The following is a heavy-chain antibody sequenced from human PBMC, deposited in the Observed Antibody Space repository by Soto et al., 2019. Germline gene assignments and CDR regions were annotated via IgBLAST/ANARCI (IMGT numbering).Heavy chain of an antibody. J-gene: IGHJ4*02. CDR1: GGSISSNSYN. CDR2: IYYSGST. D-gene: IGHD5-12*01. Sequence: QLQLQESGPGLVKPSETLSLTCTVSGGSISSNSYNWGWIRQPPGKGLEWIGSIYYSGSTYYNPSLKSRVTMSVNTSKNQFSLKLSSGTAADTAVYYCARRGYSGYDWPFDYWGQGTLATVSS. V-gene: IGHV4-39*01. CDR3: ARRGYSGYDWPFDY.